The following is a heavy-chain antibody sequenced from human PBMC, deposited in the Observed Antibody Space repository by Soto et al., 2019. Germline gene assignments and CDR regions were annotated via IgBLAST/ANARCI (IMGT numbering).Heavy chain of an antibody. V-gene: IGHV3-33*01. Sequence: GGSLSLSCAASGFTFSSYGMHWVRQAPGKGLEWVAVIWYDGSNKYYADSVKGRFTISRDNSKNTLYLQMNSLRAEDTAVYYCARGITIFGPGIDYYGMDVWGQGTTVTVSS. CDR1: GFTFSSYG. CDR3: ARGITIFGPGIDYYGMDV. J-gene: IGHJ6*02. D-gene: IGHD3-3*01. CDR2: IWYDGSNK.